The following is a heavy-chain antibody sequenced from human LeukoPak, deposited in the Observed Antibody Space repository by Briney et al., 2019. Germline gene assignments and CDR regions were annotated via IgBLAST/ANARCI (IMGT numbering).Heavy chain of an antibody. V-gene: IGHV3-15*01. Sequence: PGGSLRLSCAASGFTFSNAWMSWIRQAPEKGLEWVGRIKSKTDGGLTEYAAPVKGRFTISRDDSKNTLYLRMKSLKTEDTAVYYCTTRKYAIGYWGQGTLVTVSS. D-gene: IGHD2-8*01. CDR3: TTRKYAIGY. J-gene: IGHJ4*02. CDR1: GFTFSNAW. CDR2: IKSKTDGGLT.